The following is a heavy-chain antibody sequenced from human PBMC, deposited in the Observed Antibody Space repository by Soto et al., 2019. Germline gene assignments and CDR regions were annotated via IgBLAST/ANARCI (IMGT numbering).Heavy chain of an antibody. CDR3: GFMMIRRSTSATLF. J-gene: IGHJ6*02. V-gene: IGHV1-3*01. CDR1: AYGIPAPA. D-gene: IGHD3-16*01. CDR2: INPDNGDT. Sequence: VKVSRKSCAYGIPAPAINFVRQAPRQSLEWMGWINPDNGDTKSSQKLQGRVTITRDTSASTVHMELNSLKSEDKAVDYCGFMMIRRSTSATLFWGQGISVTGSS.